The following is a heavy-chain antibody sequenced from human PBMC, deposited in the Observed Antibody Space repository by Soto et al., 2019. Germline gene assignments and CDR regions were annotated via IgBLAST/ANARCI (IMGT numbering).Heavy chain of an antibody. J-gene: IGHJ6*02. CDR3: ARSVSFRYQLLHRLMAF. CDR1: GGTFSSYA. CDR2: IIPIFATA. D-gene: IGHD2-2*01. V-gene: IGHV1-69*13. Sequence: GASVKVSCKASGGTFSSYAISWVRQAPGQGLGWMGGIIPIFATANYAQKFQGRVMITVDESTSTAYMELSSLRSEDTAVYYCARSVSFRYQLLHRLMAFRGQRSTVTLSS.